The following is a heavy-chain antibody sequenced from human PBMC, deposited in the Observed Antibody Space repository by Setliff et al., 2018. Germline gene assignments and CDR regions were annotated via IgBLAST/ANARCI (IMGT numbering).Heavy chain of an antibody. V-gene: IGHV4-61*02. CDR3: ARYNSSAACFDL. D-gene: IGHD1-20*01. CDR1: GDSITSGSVY. CDR2: IFPTGTT. J-gene: IGHJ5*02. Sequence: SETLSLTCTVSGDSITSGSVYWSWIRQPAGKGLEWIGRIFPTGTTNYNPDLKSRATMSVDTSKKRFSLMLRSVTAADTAIYYCARYNSSAACFDLWGPGTLVTVSS.